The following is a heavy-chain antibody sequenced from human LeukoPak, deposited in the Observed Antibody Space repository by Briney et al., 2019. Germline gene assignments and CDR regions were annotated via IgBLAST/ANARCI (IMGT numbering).Heavy chain of an antibody. J-gene: IGHJ3*02. D-gene: IGHD4-17*01. V-gene: IGHV3-66*01. CDR3: ARERPFDDYGDYDAFDI. CDR1: GFTVSSNY. Sequence: GGSLRLSCAASGFTVSSNYMSWVRQAPGKGLEWVSVIYSGGSTYYADSVKGRFTISRDNSKNTLYLQMNSLRAEDTAVYYCARERPFDDYGDYDAFDIWGQGTMVTVSS. CDR2: IYSGGST.